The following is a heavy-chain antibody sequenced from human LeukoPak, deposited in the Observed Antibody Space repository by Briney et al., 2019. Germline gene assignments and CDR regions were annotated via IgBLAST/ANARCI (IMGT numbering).Heavy chain of an antibody. CDR3: ARHNRAYGGSYGAFDI. J-gene: IGHJ3*02. CDR2: IYYSGST. Sequence: SETLSLTCTVSGGSISSSSYYWGWIRQPPGQGLEWIGIIYYSGSTYYNPSLKSRVTISVDTSKNQFSLELSSVTAADTAVYYCARHNRAYGGSYGAFDIWGQGTMVTVSS. V-gene: IGHV4-39*01. CDR1: GGSISSSSYY. D-gene: IGHD1-26*01.